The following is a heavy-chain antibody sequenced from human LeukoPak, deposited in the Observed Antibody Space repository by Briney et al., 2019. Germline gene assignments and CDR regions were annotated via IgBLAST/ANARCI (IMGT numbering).Heavy chain of an antibody. V-gene: IGHV4-4*02. D-gene: IGHD3-22*01. CDR3: AGLVGRYSSGLYYYYFDY. CDR1: GDSINSLDL. Sequence: SETLSLTCTVSGDSINSLDLWSWVRQPPGKGLEWIGEMYLSGTTHSNPSVKSRVTISIDKSKNQFFLNLSSVTAADSAVYYCAGLVGRYSSGLYYYYFDYWGQGTLVTVSS. CDR2: MYLSGTT. J-gene: IGHJ4*02.